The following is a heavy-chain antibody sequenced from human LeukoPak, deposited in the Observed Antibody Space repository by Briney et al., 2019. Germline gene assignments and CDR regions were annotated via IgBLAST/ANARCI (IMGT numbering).Heavy chain of an antibody. CDR2: IHHSGSS. Sequence: SETLSLTCAVYGGSFSGYYWSWIRQHPGKGLEWIGYIHHSGSSYYNPSLKSRVIISVDTSKNQFSLRLNSVTAADTAVYYCANYGSGSYRFDPWGQGTLVTVSS. CDR1: GGSFSGYY. D-gene: IGHD3-10*01. CDR3: ANYGSGSYRFDP. J-gene: IGHJ5*02. V-gene: IGHV4-34*09.